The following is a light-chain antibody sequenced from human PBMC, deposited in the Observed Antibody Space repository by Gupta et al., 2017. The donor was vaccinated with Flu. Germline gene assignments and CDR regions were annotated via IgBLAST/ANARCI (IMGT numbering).Light chain of an antibody. Sequence: QSVLTQPPAVSGAPGQRVTIPCTRSSSNIGAGDDVHWYQQRPGTAPKLLIYGNSNRPSGVPDRFSGSKSGTSASLAITGLQAEDEADYYCQSYDSSRSGWVFGGGTKLTVL. CDR1: SSNIGAGDD. CDR3: QSYDSSRSGWV. CDR2: GNS. V-gene: IGLV1-40*01. J-gene: IGLJ3*02.